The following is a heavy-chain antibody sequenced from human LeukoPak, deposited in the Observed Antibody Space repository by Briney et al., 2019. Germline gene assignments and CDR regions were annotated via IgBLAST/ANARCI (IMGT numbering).Heavy chain of an antibody. J-gene: IGHJ4*02. CDR2: IYYSGSP. CDR3: TRTSASTAIDY. Sequence: SETLSLTCTVSGGSISNYYWSWIRQPPGKRLEWIGYIYYSGSPNYSPSLKSRVTMSLDTSRNQFSLKLSSVTAADTAAYYCTRTSASTAIDYWGPGTLVTVSS. CDR1: GGSISNYY. V-gene: IGHV4-59*01. D-gene: IGHD4-17*01.